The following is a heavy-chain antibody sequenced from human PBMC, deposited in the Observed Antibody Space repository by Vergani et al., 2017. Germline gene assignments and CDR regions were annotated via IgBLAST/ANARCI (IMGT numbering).Heavy chain of an antibody. V-gene: IGHV3-9*01. D-gene: IGHD3-3*01. CDR3: AKDHYDFWSGYPNLSPFEL. CDR1: GFTFDDYA. J-gene: IGHJ2*01. Sequence: EVQLVESGGGLVQPGRSLRLSCAASGFTFDDYAMHWVRQAPGKGLEWVSGISWNSGSIGYADSVKGRFTISRDNAKNSLYLQMNSLGAEDTALYYCAKDHYDFWSGYPNLSPFELWGRGTLVTVSS. CDR2: ISWNSGSI.